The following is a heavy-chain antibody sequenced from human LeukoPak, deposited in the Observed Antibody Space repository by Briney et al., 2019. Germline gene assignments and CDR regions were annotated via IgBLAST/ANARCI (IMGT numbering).Heavy chain of an antibody. J-gene: IGHJ4*02. V-gene: IGHV3-23*01. CDR2: IFGSGGSP. D-gene: IGHD5-18*01. CDR1: GFTFGCHA. Sequence: GGSLRLSCEASGFTFGCHAMYWVRQAPGKGLEWVAGIFGSGGSPHYADPVKGRFTISRDNSRNTVYLQINSLRAEDTAVYYCGKTTVGYSSGQKPAWPVDYWGQGTLVTVSS. CDR3: GKTTVGYSSGQKPAWPVDY.